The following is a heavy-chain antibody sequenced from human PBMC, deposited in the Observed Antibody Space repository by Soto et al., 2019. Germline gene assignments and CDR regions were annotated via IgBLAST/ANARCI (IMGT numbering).Heavy chain of an antibody. CDR2: INSDGSST. V-gene: IGHV3-74*01. Sequence: PGGSLRLSCAASGFTFSSYWMHWVRQAPGKGLVWVSRINSDGSSTSYADSVKGRFTISRDNAKNTLYLQMNSLRAEDTAVYYCARGRFGELLSSLPLDYWGQGTLVTVSS. D-gene: IGHD3-10*01. CDR3: ARGRFGELLSSLPLDY. CDR1: GFTFSSYW. J-gene: IGHJ4*02.